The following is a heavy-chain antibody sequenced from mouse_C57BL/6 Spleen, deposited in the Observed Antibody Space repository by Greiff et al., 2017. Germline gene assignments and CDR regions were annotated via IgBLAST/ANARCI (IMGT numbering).Heavy chain of an antibody. CDR2: IDPSDSYT. V-gene: IGHV1-69*01. D-gene: IGHD1-1*01. J-gene: IGHJ3*01. Sequence: QVQLQQPGAELVMPGASVKLSCKASGYTFTSYWMHWVQQRPGQGLEWIGEIDPSDSYTNYNQKFKGKSTLTVDKSSSTAYMQLSSLTSEDSAVYYCARVDLDGSSPWFACWGQGTLVTVSA. CDR3: ARVDLDGSSPWFAC. CDR1: GYTFTSYW.